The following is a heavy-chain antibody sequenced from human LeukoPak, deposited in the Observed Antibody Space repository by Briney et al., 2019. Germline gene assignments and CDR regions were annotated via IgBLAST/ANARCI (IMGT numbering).Heavy chain of an antibody. V-gene: IGHV3-53*01. J-gene: IGHJ3*02. Sequence: PGGSLRLSCAASGFSVSNHYMSWVRQAPGKGLEWVSIIFAGGDVYYADSVKGRFTISRDNVMNMVFLQMNRLTGEDTALYYCARVSFYAFDTWGQGTRVTVSS. CDR2: IFAGGDV. D-gene: IGHD2/OR15-2a*01. CDR1: GFSVSNHY. CDR3: ARVSFYAFDT.